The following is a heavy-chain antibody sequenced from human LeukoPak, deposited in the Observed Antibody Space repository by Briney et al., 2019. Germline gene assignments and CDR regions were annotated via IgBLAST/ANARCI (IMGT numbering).Heavy chain of an antibody. J-gene: IGHJ6*04. CDR2: MNQDGSEK. CDR3: AELGITMIGGV. Sequence: GGSLRLSCVASGFIFDDFGMTWVRHVPGQGLEWVANMNQDGSEKYYLDSAKGQFTISRDNAKNSLYLQMNSLRAEDTAVYYCAELGITMIGGVWGKGTTVTISS. V-gene: IGHV3-7*01. CDR1: GFIFDDFG. D-gene: IGHD3-10*02.